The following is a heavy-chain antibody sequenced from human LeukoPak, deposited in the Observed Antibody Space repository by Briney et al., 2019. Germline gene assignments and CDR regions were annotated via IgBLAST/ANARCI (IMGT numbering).Heavy chain of an antibody. J-gene: IGHJ4*02. CDR1: GFTFSNYA. CDR3: AKDGTTYSSRYFDY. CDR2: ISGTGGST. Sequence: GGSLRLSCAASGFTFSNYAMSWVRQAPGKGLEWVSTISGTGGSTYYADSVKGRFTISRDNSKNTLFLQMNSLRAEGTAVYYCAKDGTTYSSRYFDYWGQGTLVTVSS. V-gene: IGHV3-23*01. D-gene: IGHD6-19*01.